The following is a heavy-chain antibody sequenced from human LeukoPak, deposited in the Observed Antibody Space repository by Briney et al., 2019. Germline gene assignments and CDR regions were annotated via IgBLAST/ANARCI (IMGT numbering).Heavy chain of an antibody. CDR3: ARGKGWLDV. J-gene: IGHJ5*02. Sequence: QSGGSLRLSCAASGFSFSGYWMSWVRQAPGKGLEWLANIKADGSETYYVDSVKGRFTISRDNARNSLFLQMNILVADDTAVYYCARGKGWLDVWGQGTPVTVSP. V-gene: IGHV3-7*01. CDR1: GFSFSGYW. CDR2: IKADGSET.